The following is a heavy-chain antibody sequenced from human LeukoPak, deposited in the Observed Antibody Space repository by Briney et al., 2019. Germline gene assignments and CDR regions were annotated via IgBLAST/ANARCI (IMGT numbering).Heavy chain of an antibody. CDR1: GFTFSSYG. V-gene: IGHV3-33*01. J-gene: IGHJ5*02. Sequence: QPGGSLRLSCAASGFTFSSYGMHWVRQAPGKGLEWVAVIWYDGSNKYYADSVKGQFTISRDNSKNTLYLQMNSLRAEDTAVYYCARGTGASSAPPRFDPWGQGTLVTVSS. CDR3: ARGTGASSAPPRFDP. CDR2: IWYDGSNK. D-gene: IGHD3-22*01.